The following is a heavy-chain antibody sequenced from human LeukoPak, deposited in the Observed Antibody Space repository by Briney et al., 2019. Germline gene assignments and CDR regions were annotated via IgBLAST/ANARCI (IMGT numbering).Heavy chain of an antibody. CDR2: ISAYNGNT. J-gene: IGHJ4*02. Sequence: ASVKVSCKASGYTFISYGISWVRQAPGQGLEWMGWISAYNGNTNYAQKLQGRVTMTTDTSTSTAYMELRSLRSDDTAVYYCARDRRRYCSGGSCYSFGYWGQGTLVTVSS. CDR1: GYTFISYG. CDR3: ARDRRRYCSGGSCYSFGY. D-gene: IGHD2-15*01. V-gene: IGHV1-18*01.